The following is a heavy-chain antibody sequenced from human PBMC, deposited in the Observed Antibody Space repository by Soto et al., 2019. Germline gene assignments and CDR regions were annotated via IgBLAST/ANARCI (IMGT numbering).Heavy chain of an antibody. CDR1: GYTFTSYG. Sequence: RASVKVSCKASGYTFTSYGISWVRQAPGQGLEWMGWISAYNGNTNYAQKLQGRVTMTTDTSTSTAYMELRSLRSDDTAVYYCARDRDSSSYYYYYYGMDVWGQGTTVTVSS. CDR2: ISAYNGNT. J-gene: IGHJ6*02. D-gene: IGHD6-6*01. V-gene: IGHV1-18*01. CDR3: ARDRDSSSYYYYYYGMDV.